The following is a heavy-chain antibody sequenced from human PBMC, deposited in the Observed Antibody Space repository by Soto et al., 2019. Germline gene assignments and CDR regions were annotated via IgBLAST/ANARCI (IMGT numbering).Heavy chain of an antibody. CDR1: GYTFTSYY. J-gene: IGHJ6*02. CDR3: ARDGYYGGKSRRGGYYYYYGMDV. D-gene: IGHD4-17*01. CDR2: INPSGGST. Sequence: ASVKVSCKASGYTFTSYYMHWVRQAPGQGLEWMGIINPSGGSTSYAQKFQGRVTMTRDTSTSTVYMELSSLRSEDTAVYYCARDGYYGGKSRRGGYYYYYGMDVWGQGTTVTVSS. V-gene: IGHV1-46*01.